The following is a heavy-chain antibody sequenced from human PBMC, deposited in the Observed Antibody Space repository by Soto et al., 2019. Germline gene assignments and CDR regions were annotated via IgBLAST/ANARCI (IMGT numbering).Heavy chain of an antibody. Sequence: ASVKVSCKASGYTFTSYDINGVRQATGQGLEWMGWMNPNSGNTGYAQKFKGRVTMTRNTSISTAYMELSSLRSEDTAVYYCARGRGYCSGGSCYADYWGQGTLVTVCS. CDR3: ARGRGYCSGGSCYADY. CDR1: GYTFTSYD. V-gene: IGHV1-8*01. J-gene: IGHJ4*02. CDR2: MNPNSGNT. D-gene: IGHD2-15*01.